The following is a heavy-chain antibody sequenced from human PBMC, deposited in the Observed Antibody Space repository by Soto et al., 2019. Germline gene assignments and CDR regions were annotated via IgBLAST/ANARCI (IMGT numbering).Heavy chain of an antibody. J-gene: IGHJ5*02. CDR3: ASSSFYCTSTRCRPTFGGVYSNYRTNWFDP. V-gene: IGHV4-31*03. CDR1: GGSISSGDYY. D-gene: IGHD2-2*01. Sequence: PSETLSLTCTVSGGSISSGDYYWNWTRQYPGKGLEWIGYIYSSGNTYYNPSLKSRVTISVDTSKNQFSLSLSSVTAADTAVYYCASSSFYCTSTRCRPTFGGVYSNYRTNWFDPWGQGTLVTVSS. CDR2: IYSSGNT.